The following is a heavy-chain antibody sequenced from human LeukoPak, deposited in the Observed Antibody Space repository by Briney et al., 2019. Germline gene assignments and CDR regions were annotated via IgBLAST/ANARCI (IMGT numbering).Heavy chain of an antibody. D-gene: IGHD2-2*01. CDR1: GGSFSGYY. Sequence: PLETLSLTCAVYGGSFSGYYWSWIRQPPGKGLEWIGEINHSGSTNYNPSLKSRVTISVDTSKNQFSLKLSSVTAADTAVYYCARGRLTPYCSSTSCYYYYYYYGMDVWGKGTTVTVSS. CDR2: INHSGST. V-gene: IGHV4-34*01. J-gene: IGHJ6*04. CDR3: ARGRLTPYCSSTSCYYYYYYYGMDV.